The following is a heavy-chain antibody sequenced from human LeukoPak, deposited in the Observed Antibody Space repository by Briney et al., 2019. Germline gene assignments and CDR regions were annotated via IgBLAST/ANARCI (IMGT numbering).Heavy chain of an antibody. CDR1: GYSISSGYY. CDR2: IYHSGST. J-gene: IGHJ5*02. V-gene: IGHV4-38-2*01. D-gene: IGHD2-2*01. CDR3: ASTIVVPAAGWFDP. Sequence: SETLSLTCAVSGYSISSGYYWGWIRQPPGKGLEWIGSIYHSGSTYYNPSLKSRVTISVDTSKNQFSLKLSSVTAADTAAYYCASTIVVPAAGWFDPWGQGTLVTVSS.